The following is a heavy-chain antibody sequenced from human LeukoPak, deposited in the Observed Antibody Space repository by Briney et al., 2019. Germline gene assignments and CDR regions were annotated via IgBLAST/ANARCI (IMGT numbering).Heavy chain of an antibody. J-gene: IGHJ4*02. Sequence: SETLSLTCSVSGGSISNYYWSWIRQPAGKGLEWIGRIYSSGDTEYNPSLKTRVTLSVDTSKNHFSLHLRSVTAADTALYYCARAPFASYNFDYWGQGHLVTVSS. V-gene: IGHV4-4*07. CDR2: IYSSGDT. D-gene: IGHD4-11*01. CDR3: ARAPFASYNFDY. CDR1: GGSISNYY.